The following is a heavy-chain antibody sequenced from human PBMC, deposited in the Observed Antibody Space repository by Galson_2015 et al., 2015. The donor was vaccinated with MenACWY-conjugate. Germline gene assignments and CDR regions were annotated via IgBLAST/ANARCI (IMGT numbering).Heavy chain of an antibody. D-gene: IGHD2-2*01. CDR1: GYTFTNYA. CDR3: AREIVEAPAASWGDYYYGMDV. Sequence: SVKVSCKASGYTFTNYAMHWVRQAPGQRLEWMGWINAGNGNTKYSQKFQGRVTITSDTSASTAYMELSSLRSEDTAVYYCAREIVEAPAASWGDYYYGMDVWGQGTTVTVSS. V-gene: IGHV1-3*01. J-gene: IGHJ6*02. CDR2: INAGNGNT.